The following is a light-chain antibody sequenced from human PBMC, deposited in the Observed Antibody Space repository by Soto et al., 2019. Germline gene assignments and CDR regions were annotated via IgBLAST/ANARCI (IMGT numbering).Light chain of an antibody. CDR2: GAS. CDR1: QSVSSSY. CDR3: QQYGSSPQT. J-gene: IGKJ2*01. V-gene: IGKV3-20*01. Sequence: EIVLTQSPGTLSLSPGERATLSCRASQSVSSSYLAWYQHKPDQSPRLLIYGASTRATGIPDRFSGSGAGTNFTLTISRLEPEDFAVYYCQQYGSSPQTFGQGTKLEIK.